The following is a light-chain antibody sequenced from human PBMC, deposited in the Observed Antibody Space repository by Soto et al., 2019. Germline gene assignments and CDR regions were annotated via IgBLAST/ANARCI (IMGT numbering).Light chain of an antibody. CDR1: QGVSDW. Sequence: DIQMTQSPSSVSASVGDSVTITCRASQGVSDWVAWYQQKPGEAPKLLIYGSSSLLSGVPSRFSGTRSGTDFTLTISSLQPEDFATYYCQHANSYPLTFGQGTKVEIE. CDR2: GSS. J-gene: IGKJ1*01. CDR3: QHANSYPLT. V-gene: IGKV1-12*01.